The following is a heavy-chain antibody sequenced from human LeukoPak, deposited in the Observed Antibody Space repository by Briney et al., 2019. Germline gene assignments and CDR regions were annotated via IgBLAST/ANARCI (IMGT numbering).Heavy chain of an antibody. V-gene: IGHV4-59*01. J-gene: IGHJ5*02. CDR3: ARKTYSSSWYQKGNWFDP. CDR1: GGSIFSYY. Sequence: SETLSLTCTVSGGSIFSYYWSWIRQPPGKGLEWIGYIYYSGSTNYNPSLKSRVTISVDTSKNQFSLKLSSVTAADTAVYYCARKTYSSSWYQKGNWFDPWGQGTLVTVSS. CDR2: IYYSGST. D-gene: IGHD6-13*01.